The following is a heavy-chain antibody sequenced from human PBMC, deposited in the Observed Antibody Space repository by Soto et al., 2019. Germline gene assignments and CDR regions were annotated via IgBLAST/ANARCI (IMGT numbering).Heavy chain of an antibody. CDR2: IYYSGST. CDR3: ARRLYGGYEDSDS. Sequence: PSETLSLTCTVSGASISSSNYYWGWIRQPPGKGLEWIGSIYYSGSTYYNPSLKSRVTISVDTSKNQFSLKLSSVTAADTAVYYCARRLYGGYEDSDSWGQGTLVTVS. V-gene: IGHV4-39*01. D-gene: IGHD5-12*01. J-gene: IGHJ5*01. CDR1: GASISSSNYY.